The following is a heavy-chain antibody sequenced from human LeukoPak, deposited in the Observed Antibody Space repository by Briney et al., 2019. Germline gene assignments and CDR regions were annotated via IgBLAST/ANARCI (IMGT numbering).Heavy chain of an antibody. Sequence: AASVKVSCKASGYTFTSYDINWVRQATGQGLEWMGWMNPNSGNTGYAQKSQGRVTITRNTSISTAYMELSSLRAEDTAVYYCARQRGSFSFDFWGQGTLVTVSS. CDR3: ARQRGSFSFDF. J-gene: IGHJ4*02. V-gene: IGHV1-8*03. CDR2: MNPNSGNT. CDR1: GYTFTSYD. D-gene: IGHD1-26*01.